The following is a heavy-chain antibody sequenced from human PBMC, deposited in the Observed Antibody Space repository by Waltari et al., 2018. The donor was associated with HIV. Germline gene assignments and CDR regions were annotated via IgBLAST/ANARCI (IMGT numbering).Heavy chain of an antibody. CDR1: GATLSSSSSF. CDR2: IYYSGTA. J-gene: IGHJ4*02. D-gene: IGHD3-16*01. V-gene: IGHV4-39*01. Sequence: QLHLQASGPGLVMPSETLSLTCSVPGATLSSSSSFWVWIRQPPGKGLGWIGAIYYSGTAYYNPSVKSRVSASLDASKNELSLKLTSVTATDTALYYCARLRFHSLYYFDSWGPGILVTVSS. CDR3: ARLRFHSLYYFDS.